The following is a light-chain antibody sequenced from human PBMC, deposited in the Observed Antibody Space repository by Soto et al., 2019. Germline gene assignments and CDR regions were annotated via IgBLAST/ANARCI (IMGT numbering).Light chain of an antibody. V-gene: IGLV2-23*03. Sequence: QSALTQPASVSGSPGQSITISCTGSSSDVGSYNLVSWYQQHPGTAPKLIIYEGNKRPSGVSNRFSGSKSGNTASLTISGLQAEDEADYYCWSYAGRNTFVFGGGTKLTVL. CDR1: SSDVGSYNL. J-gene: IGLJ3*02. CDR2: EGN. CDR3: WSYAGRNTFV.